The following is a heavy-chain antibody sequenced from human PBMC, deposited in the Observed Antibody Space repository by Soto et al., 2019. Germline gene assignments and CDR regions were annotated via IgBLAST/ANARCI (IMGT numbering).Heavy chain of an antibody. CDR1: GYTFTSHG. D-gene: IGHD2-2*01. CDR2: ISPYNGNT. J-gene: IGHJ4*02. Sequence: QVQLVQSGAEVKKPGASVKVSCKTSGYTFTSHGISWVRQAPGQGLEWMGWISPYNGNTNYAQKLQGRVTMAPDTPTSTAYMELRSLRSDDTAVYYCARTYCSSARCYSDYWGQGTLVTVSS. CDR3: ARTYCSSARCYSDY. V-gene: IGHV1-18*04.